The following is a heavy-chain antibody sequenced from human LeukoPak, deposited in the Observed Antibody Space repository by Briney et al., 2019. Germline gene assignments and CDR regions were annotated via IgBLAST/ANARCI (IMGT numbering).Heavy chain of an antibody. J-gene: IGHJ6*02. CDR2: IYYSGST. CDR1: TTSISSYY. V-gene: IGHV4-59*08. CDR3: ARQGYPFYYYGMDV. Sequence: SETLSLTCTVSTTSISSYYWSWIRQPPGKGLEWIGYIYYSGSTNYSPSLKSRVTISVDTSKNQFSLKLSSVTAADTAVYYCARQGYPFYYYGMDVWGQGTTVTVSS. D-gene: IGHD2-15*01.